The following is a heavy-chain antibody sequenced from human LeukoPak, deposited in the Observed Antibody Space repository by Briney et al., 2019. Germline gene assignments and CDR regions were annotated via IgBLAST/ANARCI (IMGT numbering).Heavy chain of an antibody. CDR3: AKDWRLHLDY. CDR2: INQDGSEK. CDR1: GFTFSSYT. Sequence: GGSLRLSCEASGFTFSSYTMNWVRQAPGKGLEWVANINQDGSEKYYVDSVKGRFTISRDNAKNSLYLQMNSLRAEDTAVYYCAKDWRLHLDYWGQGTLVTVSS. V-gene: IGHV3-7*01. D-gene: IGHD5-18*01. J-gene: IGHJ4*02.